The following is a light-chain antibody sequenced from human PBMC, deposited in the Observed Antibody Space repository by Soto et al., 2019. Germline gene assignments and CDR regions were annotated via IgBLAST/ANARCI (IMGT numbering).Light chain of an antibody. J-gene: IGKJ4*01. CDR2: AAS. CDR1: QSISSY. V-gene: IGKV1-39*01. CDR3: QQSYSTFTVT. Sequence: DIQMTQSPSSLSASVGDRVTITCRASQSISSYLNWYQQKPGKAPKLLIYAASSLQSGVPSRFSGSGSGTDFTLTISSLQPEDFATYYCQQSYSTFTVTFGGGTKVEIK.